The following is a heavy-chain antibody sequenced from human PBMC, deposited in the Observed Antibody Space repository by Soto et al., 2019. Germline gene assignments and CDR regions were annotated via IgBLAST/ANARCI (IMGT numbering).Heavy chain of an antibody. CDR2: INQPGNAK. Sequence: LRLSCAASGFTFSSSWMSWVRQAPGKGLEWVANINQPGNAKNFVDFVKGRFTIARDNAKNTLFLQMRSLRGEDTAVYYCTRGPRPSSTGTGALWGRGALVTVSS. V-gene: IGHV3-7*01. J-gene: IGHJ1*01. D-gene: IGHD1-1*01. CDR1: GFTFSSSW. CDR3: TRGPRPSSTGTGAL.